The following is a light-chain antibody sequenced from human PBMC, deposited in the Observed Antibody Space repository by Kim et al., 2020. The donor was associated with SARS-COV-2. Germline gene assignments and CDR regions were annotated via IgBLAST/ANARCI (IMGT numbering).Light chain of an antibody. J-gene: IGLJ2*01. CDR1: SLRTYY. CDR3: NSRDSNDNVV. Sequence: VALRQTVRITCQGDSLRTYYATGYQQKPGQAPIVVIYGKNNRPSGIPDRFSGSSSGNTASLTITGTQAGDEADYYCNSRDSNDNVVFGGGTQLTVL. CDR2: GKN. V-gene: IGLV3-19*01.